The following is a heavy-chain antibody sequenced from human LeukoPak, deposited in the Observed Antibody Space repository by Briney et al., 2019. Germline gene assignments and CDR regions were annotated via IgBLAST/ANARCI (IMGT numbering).Heavy chain of an antibody. CDR2: ISSSSSTI. V-gene: IGHV3-48*01. CDR1: GFTFSSYS. D-gene: IGHD3-10*01. Sequence: GGSLRLSCAASGFTFSSYSMNWVRQAPGKGLEWVSYISSSSSTIYYADSVEGRFTISRGNSKNTLYLQMNSLRADDTAVYYCAKMSGVVWFGELRLPFDYWGQGTLVTVFS. CDR3: AKMSGVVWFGELRLPFDY. J-gene: IGHJ4*02.